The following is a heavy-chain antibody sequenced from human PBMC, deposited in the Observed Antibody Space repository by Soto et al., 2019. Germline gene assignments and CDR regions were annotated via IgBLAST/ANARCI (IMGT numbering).Heavy chain of an antibody. CDR3: VKSVKAGGNWDY. D-gene: IGHD2-15*01. CDR1: GFTFSTYA. CDR2: ISGNGGST. V-gene: IGHV3-64D*08. Sequence: GGSLRLSCSASGFTFSTYAMHWVRQAPGKGLEYVSAISGNGGSTYYADSVKGRFTISRDNSKNTLYLQMSSLRAEDTALYFCVKSVKAGGNWDYWGQGTLVTVSS. J-gene: IGHJ4*02.